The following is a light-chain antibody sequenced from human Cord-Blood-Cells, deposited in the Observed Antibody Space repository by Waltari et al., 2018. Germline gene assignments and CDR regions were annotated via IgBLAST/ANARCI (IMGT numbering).Light chain of an antibody. V-gene: IGKV1-39*01. Sequence: DIQMTQSPSSLSASVGDRVTITCRASQSLSSYLNWYQQKPGKAPKLLIYAESSLQSGVPARFSGSGSRTDFTLTISSLQPEDFATYYCQQSYSTPRTFGQGTKVEIK. J-gene: IGKJ1*01. CDR2: AES. CDR3: QQSYSTPRT. CDR1: QSLSSY.